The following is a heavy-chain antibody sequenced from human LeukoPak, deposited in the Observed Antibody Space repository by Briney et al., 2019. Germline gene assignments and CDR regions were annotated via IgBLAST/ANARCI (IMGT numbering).Heavy chain of an antibody. D-gene: IGHD3-10*01. V-gene: IGHV1-2*02. J-gene: IGHJ6*02. CDR1: GYTFTVYY. Sequence: VASVKVSCKASGYTFTVYYMHWVRQAPGQGLEWMGWINPNSGGTNYAQKFQGRVTMTRDTSISTAYMELSRLRSDDTAVYYCARPQVLLWFGELAMDVWGQGTTVTVSS. CDR2: INPNSGGT. CDR3: ARPQVLLWFGELAMDV.